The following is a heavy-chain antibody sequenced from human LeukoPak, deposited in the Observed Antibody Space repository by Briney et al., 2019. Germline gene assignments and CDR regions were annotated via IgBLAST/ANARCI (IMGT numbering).Heavy chain of an antibody. CDR2: MNPNSGNT. Sequence: ASVKVSCKASGYTFTSYDINWVRQATGQGLEWMGWMNPNSGNTGYAQKFQGRVTITRNTSISTAYMELSSLRSEDTAVYYCARGNVVITNWFDSWGQGTLVTVSS. CDR1: GYTFTSYD. J-gene: IGHJ5*01. V-gene: IGHV1-8*03. D-gene: IGHD3-22*01. CDR3: ARGNVVITNWFDS.